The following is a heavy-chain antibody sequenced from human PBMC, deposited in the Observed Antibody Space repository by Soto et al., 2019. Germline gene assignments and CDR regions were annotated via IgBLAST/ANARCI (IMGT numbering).Heavy chain of an antibody. CDR3: ARGAGLTQWLEIRPNYYYYGMDV. D-gene: IGHD6-19*01. CDR1: CGSISSSNW. CDR2: IYHSGST. J-gene: IGHJ6*02. Sequence: SETLSLTCAVSCGSISSSNWWSWVRQPPGKGLEWIGEIYHSGSTNYNPSLKIRVNITVDKSKNQFSLKLSSVTAEDTAVYYCARGAGLTQWLEIRPNYYYYGMDVWGQGTTVTVSS. V-gene: IGHV4-4*02.